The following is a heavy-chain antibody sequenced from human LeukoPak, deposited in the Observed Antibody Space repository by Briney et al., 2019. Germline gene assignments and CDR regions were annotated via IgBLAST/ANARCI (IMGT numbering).Heavy chain of an antibody. D-gene: IGHD6-6*01. CDR2: INHSGST. Sequence: SETLSLTCTVSGGSISSYYWSWIRQPPGKGLEWIGEINHSGSTNYNPSLKSRVTISVDTSKNQFSLKLSSVTAADTAVYYCARDLAAHDYFDYWGQGTLVTVSS. V-gene: IGHV4-34*01. CDR3: ARDLAAHDYFDY. J-gene: IGHJ4*02. CDR1: GGSISSYY.